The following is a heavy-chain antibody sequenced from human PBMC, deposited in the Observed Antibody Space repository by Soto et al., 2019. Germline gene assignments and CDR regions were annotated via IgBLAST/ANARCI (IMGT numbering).Heavy chain of an antibody. J-gene: IGHJ3*02. V-gene: IGHV1-18*01. CDR2: ISAYNGNT. D-gene: IGHD3-9*01. CDR3: AIDQYVILTGDYSGEAFAI. Sequence: QVQLVQSGAEVKKPGASVKVSCKASGYTFNSYGITWVLQAPGQGLEWMGWISAYNGNTNYAQNLQGRVTMTTDTSTSTAYMELRSLRSDDTAVYYCAIDQYVILTGDYSGEAFAIWGQGTRVTVSS. CDR1: GYTFNSYG.